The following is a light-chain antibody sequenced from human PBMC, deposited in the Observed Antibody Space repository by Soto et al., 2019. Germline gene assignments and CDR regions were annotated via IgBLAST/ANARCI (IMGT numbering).Light chain of an antibody. CDR1: QSSGTW. CDR3: QEYNSYPVS. J-gene: IGKJ5*01. Sequence: DIQVTQSPATLSAFVGDRVTISCRARQSSGTWLAWYQQKPGKAPKLLIYDASTLESGLPSRFSGSGSGTEFTLTISSLQPEDVATYCCQEYNSYPVSFGQGTRLDI. CDR2: DAS. V-gene: IGKV1-5*01.